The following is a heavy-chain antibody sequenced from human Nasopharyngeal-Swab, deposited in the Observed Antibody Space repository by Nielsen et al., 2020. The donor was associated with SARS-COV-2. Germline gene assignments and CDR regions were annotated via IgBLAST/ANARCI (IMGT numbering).Heavy chain of an antibody. V-gene: IGHV3-21*01. D-gene: IGHD1-1*01. J-gene: IGHJ4*02. CDR1: GFTFSSYS. CDR2: ISSSSSYI. Sequence: GGSLRLSCAASGFTFSSYSMNWVRQTPGKGLEWVSSISSSSSYIYYADSVKGRFTISRDNAKNSLYLQMNSLRAEDTAVYYCARASRGTSTRTFDYWGQGTLVTVSS. CDR3: ARASRGTSTRTFDY.